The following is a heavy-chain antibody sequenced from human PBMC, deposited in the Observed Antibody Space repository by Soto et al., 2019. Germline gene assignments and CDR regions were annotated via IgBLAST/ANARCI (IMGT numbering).Heavy chain of an antibody. J-gene: IGHJ4*02. V-gene: IGHV3-74*01. CDR3: AASRGPGVILL. CDR2: VNTDETST. D-gene: IGHD3-3*01. CDR1: GITFSNYW. Sequence: EVQLVESGGDFVQPGGSLKLSCAASGITFSNYWMHWVRQAPGKGLVWGSRVNTDETSTTYADSVKGRFTISRDNAVNTMFLQMKSLRAEDTGVYFCAASRGPGVILLWGQGTLVTVSS.